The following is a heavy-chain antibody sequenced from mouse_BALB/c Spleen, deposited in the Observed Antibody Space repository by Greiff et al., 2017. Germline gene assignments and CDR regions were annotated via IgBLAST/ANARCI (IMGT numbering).Heavy chain of an antibody. J-gene: IGHJ3*01. CDR1: GFSLSSSS. Sequence: VQVVESGPGLVAPSQSLSITCTVSGFSLSSSSVHWVRQPPGKGLEGLGMIWGGGSTDYNSALKSRLSISKDNSKSQVFLKMNSLQTDDTAIYYCARSYYGNYFAYWGQGTLVTVSA. V-gene: IGHV2-6-4*01. D-gene: IGHD2-1*01. CDR3: ARSYYGNYFAY. CDR2: IWGGGST.